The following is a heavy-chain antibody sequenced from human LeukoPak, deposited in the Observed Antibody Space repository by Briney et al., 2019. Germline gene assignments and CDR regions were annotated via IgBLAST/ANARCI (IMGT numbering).Heavy chain of an antibody. CDR3: ATEVGYCSGGSCYRGLDY. J-gene: IGHJ4*02. Sequence: SGGSLRLSCAASGFTFSSYGMHWVRQAPGKGLEWVAVISYDGSNKYYADSVKGRFTISRDNSKNTLYLQMNSLSAEDTAVYYCATEVGYCSGGSCYRGLDYWGQGTLVTVSS. D-gene: IGHD2-15*01. CDR1: GFTFSSYG. V-gene: IGHV3-30*03. CDR2: ISYDGSNK.